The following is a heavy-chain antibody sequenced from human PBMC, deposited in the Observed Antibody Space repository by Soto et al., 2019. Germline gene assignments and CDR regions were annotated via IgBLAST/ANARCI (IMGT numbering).Heavy chain of an antibody. CDR1: GFTFSSYW. Sequence: EVQLVESGGGLVQPGGSLRLSCAASGFTFSSYWMSWVRQAPGKGLVWVANIKQDGSEKYFVDSVKGRFTISRDNAKNSLYLQMNSLRAEDTAVYYCARDSGSSWSYYYYGMDVWGQGTTVTVSS. J-gene: IGHJ6*02. CDR2: IKQDGSEK. CDR3: ARDSGSSWSYYYYGMDV. D-gene: IGHD6-13*01. V-gene: IGHV3-7*01.